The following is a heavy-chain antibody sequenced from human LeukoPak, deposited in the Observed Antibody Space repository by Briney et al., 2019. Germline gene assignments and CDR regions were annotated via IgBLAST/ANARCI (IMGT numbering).Heavy chain of an antibody. CDR1: GFTFNTYA. D-gene: IGHD3-16*01. J-gene: IGHJ4*01. V-gene: IGHV3-23*01. Sequence: PGGSLRLSCAASGFTFNTYAMSWVRQAPGKGLEWVSGINSPGDSTFYADSVKGRVTISRDNSKNTLYLQLNSLRAEDTAVYYCAKAHTGGFMFFDSWGHGTLVTASS. CDR3: AKAHTGGFMFFDS. CDR2: INSPGDST.